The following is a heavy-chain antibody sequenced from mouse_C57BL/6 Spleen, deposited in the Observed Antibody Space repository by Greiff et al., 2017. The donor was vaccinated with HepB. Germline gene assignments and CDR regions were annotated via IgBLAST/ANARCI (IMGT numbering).Heavy chain of an antibody. CDR1: GYTFTDYN. Sequence: VQLQQSGPELVKPGASVKMSCKASGYTFTDYNMHWVKQSHGKSLEWIGYINPNNGGTSYNQKFKAKATLTVNKSSSTAYMELRSLTSEDSAVYYCAPITTVVPFDYWGQGTTLTVSS. CDR3: APITTVVPFDY. CDR2: INPNNGGT. J-gene: IGHJ2*01. V-gene: IGHV1-22*01. D-gene: IGHD1-1*01.